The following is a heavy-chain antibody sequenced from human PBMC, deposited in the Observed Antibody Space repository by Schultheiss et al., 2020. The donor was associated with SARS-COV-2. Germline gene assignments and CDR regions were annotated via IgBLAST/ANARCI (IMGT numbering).Heavy chain of an antibody. CDR2: IYHSGST. J-gene: IGHJ3*02. V-gene: IGHV4-59*04. Sequence: SETLSLTCTVSGGSISSYYWSWIRQPPGKGLEWIGEIYHSGSTNYNPSLKSRVTISVDTSKNQFSLKLSSVTAADTAVYYCASRESRIGDDDAFDIWGQGTMVTVSS. CDR3: ASRESRIGDDDAFDI. CDR1: GGSISSYY. D-gene: IGHD4-17*01.